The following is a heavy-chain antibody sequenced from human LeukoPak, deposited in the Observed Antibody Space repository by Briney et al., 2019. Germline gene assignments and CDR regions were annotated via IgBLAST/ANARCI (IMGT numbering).Heavy chain of an antibody. CDR3: AGERGEEYSSGWYKRNYFDN. D-gene: IGHD6-19*01. J-gene: IGHJ4*02. V-gene: IGHV4-39*07. Sequence: KPSETLSLTCSVSGDSISSSSSSYYWGWIRQPPGKGLEWIGSIYYIGSTYYNPSLRTRITISLDRPKNQFSLKLSSVTGADTAVYYCAGERGEEYSSGWYKRNYFDNWGQGIRVTVSS. CDR1: GDSISSSSSSYY. CDR2: IYYIGST.